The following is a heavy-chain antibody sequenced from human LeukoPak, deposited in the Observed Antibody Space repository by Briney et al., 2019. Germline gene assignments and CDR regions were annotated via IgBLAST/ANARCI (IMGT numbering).Heavy chain of an antibody. CDR2: TKPDEREK. CDR3: TRDGEGASHF. D-gene: IGHD3-10*01. V-gene: IGHV3-7*03. Sequence: GGSLRLSCVGSGFSFSNYWMGWIRQAPGKGLEWVANTKPDEREKYYVDSVKGRFIISGDNAKNSLYLQINSLRVDDTAIYYCTRDGEGASHFWGQGTLVTASS. J-gene: IGHJ4*02. CDR1: GFSFSNYW.